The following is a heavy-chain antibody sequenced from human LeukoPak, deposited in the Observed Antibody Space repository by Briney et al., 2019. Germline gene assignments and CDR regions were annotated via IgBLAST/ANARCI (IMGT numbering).Heavy chain of an antibody. CDR2: ISSNGGST. V-gene: IGHV3-64*01. CDR1: GFTFSSYA. D-gene: IGHD6-19*01. Sequence: GGSLRLSCAASGFTFSSYAMHWVRQAPGKGLEYVSAISSNGGSTYYANSVKGRFTISRDNSKNTLYLQMNSLRAEDTAVYYCARGRPGTAVAGTFYYFDYWGQGTLVTVSS. CDR3: ARGRPGTAVAGTFYYFDY. J-gene: IGHJ4*02.